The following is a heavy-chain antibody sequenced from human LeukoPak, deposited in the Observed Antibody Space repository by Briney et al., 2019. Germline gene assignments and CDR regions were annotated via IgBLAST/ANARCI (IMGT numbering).Heavy chain of an antibody. CDR1: GGSFSGHY. V-gene: IGHV4-34*01. CDR2: INHSGST. J-gene: IGHJ5*02. D-gene: IGHD2-15*01. Sequence: PSQTPSLTCAVYGGSFSGHYWSCIRQPPGKGLEWIGEINHSGSTNYNPSLESRVTISVDTSKKQFSLKLSSVTAADTAVYYCARGPYCSGGSCYWFDPWGQGTLVTVSS. CDR3: ARGPYCSGGSCYWFDP.